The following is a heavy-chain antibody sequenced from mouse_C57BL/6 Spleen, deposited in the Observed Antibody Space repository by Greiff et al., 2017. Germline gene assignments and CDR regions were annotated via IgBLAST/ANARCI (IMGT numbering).Heavy chain of an antibody. CDR3: ARHEDYYYGSIDGFAY. CDR2: FYPGSGSI. CDR1: GYTFTEYT. J-gene: IGHJ3*01. V-gene: IGHV1-62-2*01. D-gene: IGHD1-1*01. Sequence: LQESGAELVKPGASVKLSCKASGYTFTEYTIHWVKQRSGQGLEWIGWFYPGSGSIKYNEKFKDKATLTADKSSSTVYMELSRLTSEDSAVYFGARHEDYYYGSIDGFAYWGQGTLVTVSA.